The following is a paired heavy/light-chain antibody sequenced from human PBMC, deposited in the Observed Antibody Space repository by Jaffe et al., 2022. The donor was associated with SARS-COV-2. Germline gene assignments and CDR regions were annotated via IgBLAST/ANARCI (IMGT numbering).Light chain of an antibody. CDR1: SGHNTYA. CDR2: LNSDGSY. CDR3: QTWGTGVRV. V-gene: IGLV4-69*01. Sequence: QLVLTQSPSASASLGASVKLTCTLNSGHNTYAIAWHQQQPEKGPRYLMTLNSDGSYNKGDGIPDRFSGSTSGAERYLTISSLQSEDEADYYCQTWGTGVRVFGGGTKVTVL. J-gene: IGLJ3*02.
Heavy chain of an antibody. CDR2: ISWDGGRI. Sequence: EVQLVESGGVVVQPGGSLTLSCAASGFIFGDHTMHWVRQAPGKGLEWVSQISWDGGRIYYGESVRGRFTISRDNRKNSLYLLMNSLRTEDTAWYYCAKDISVGEAYGAFDIWGQGTKVTVSS. D-gene: IGHD3-16*01. V-gene: IGHV3-43*01. CDR1: GFIFGDHT. CDR3: AKDISVGEAYGAFDI. J-gene: IGHJ3*02.